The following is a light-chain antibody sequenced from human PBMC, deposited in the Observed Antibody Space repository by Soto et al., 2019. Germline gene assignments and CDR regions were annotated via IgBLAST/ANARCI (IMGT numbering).Light chain of an antibody. CDR2: DAS. Sequence: DIQMTQSPSSLSASVGDRVTITCQASQDISNYLNWYQQKPGKAPKLLIYDASNLETGVPSRFSVSGYGTDFTFTISSLQPEDIATYYCQQYDNLPYTFGQGTKLEIK. CDR1: QDISNY. CDR3: QQYDNLPYT. J-gene: IGKJ2*01. V-gene: IGKV1-33*01.